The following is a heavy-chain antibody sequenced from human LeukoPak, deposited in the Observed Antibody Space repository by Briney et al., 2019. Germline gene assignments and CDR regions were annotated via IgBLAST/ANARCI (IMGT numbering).Heavy chain of an antibody. CDR2: SXSGGST. J-gene: IGHJ4*02. CDR3: AKGARITMIVVVPQYDY. D-gene: IGHD3-22*01. Sequence: SXSGGSTYYAASVKGGFTISRDNPKNTLYLQMNSLRAEDTAVYYCAKGARITMIVVVPQYDYWGQGTLVTVSS. V-gene: IGHV3-23*01.